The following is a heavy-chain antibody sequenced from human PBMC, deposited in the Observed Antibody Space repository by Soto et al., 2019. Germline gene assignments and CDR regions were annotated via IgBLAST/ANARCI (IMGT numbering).Heavy chain of an antibody. CDR3: ARAGETYYDFWSGPVGFYYMDV. CDR2: IWYDGSNK. J-gene: IGHJ6*03. Sequence: GGSLRLSCAASGFTFSSYGMHWVRQAPGKGLEWVAVIWYDGSNKYYADSVKGRFTISRDNSKNTLYLQMNSLRAEDTAVYYCARAGETYYDFWSGPVGFYYMDVWGKGTTVTVSS. D-gene: IGHD3-3*01. V-gene: IGHV3-33*01. CDR1: GFTFSSYG.